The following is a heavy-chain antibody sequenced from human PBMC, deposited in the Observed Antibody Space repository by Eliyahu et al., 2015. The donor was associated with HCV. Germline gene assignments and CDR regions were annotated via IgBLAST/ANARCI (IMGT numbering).Heavy chain of an antibody. V-gene: IGHV3-30*18. CDR3: AKSRGDYSYSYDMDV. J-gene: IGHJ6*02. Sequence: SYGMHWVRQAPGKGLEWVALISYDGSNKYYADSVKGRFTISRDNSKNTLYLQMNSLRTEDTAVYYCAKSRGDYSYSYDMDVWGQGTTVTVSS. CDR1: SYG. CDR2: ISYDGSNK.